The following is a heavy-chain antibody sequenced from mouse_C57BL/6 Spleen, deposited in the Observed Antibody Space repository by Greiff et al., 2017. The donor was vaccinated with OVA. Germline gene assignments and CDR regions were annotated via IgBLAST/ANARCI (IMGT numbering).Heavy chain of an antibody. J-gene: IGHJ2*01. V-gene: IGHV1-62-2*01. CDR1: GYTFTEYT. CDR2: FYPGSGSI. D-gene: IGHD4-1*01. CDR3: ARHEELGRLGVYYFGY. Sequence: VQLQQSGAELVKPGASVKLSCKASGYTFTEYTIHWVKQRSGQGLEWIGWFYPGSGSIKYNEKFKDKATLTADKSSSTVYMELSRLTSEDSAVYFCARHEELGRLGVYYFGYWGQGATLTVSS.